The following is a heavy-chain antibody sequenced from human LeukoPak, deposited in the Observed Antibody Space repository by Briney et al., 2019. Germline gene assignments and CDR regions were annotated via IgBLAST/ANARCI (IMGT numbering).Heavy chain of an antibody. CDR2: IKKDGSEK. V-gene: IGHV3-7*03. CDR3: TTDTWYSAGH. CDR1: GFISSGSW. D-gene: IGHD2-15*01. Sequence: GGSLRLSCTASGFISSGSWMAWIRQAPGKGLEWVAIIKKDGSEKYYVDSMKGRFTISRDNAKNSLFLQMNSLRAEDTAIYYCTTDTWYSAGHWGQGTLVTVSS. J-gene: IGHJ4*02.